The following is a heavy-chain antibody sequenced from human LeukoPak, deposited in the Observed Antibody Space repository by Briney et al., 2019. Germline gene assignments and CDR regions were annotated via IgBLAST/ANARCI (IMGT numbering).Heavy chain of an antibody. V-gene: IGHV1-69*13. J-gene: IGHJ4*02. Sequence: SVKVSCKASGDTFSSYYMSWVRQAPGQGLEWMGGIIPIFGTTNYAQRFQDRLKISGDDSLTTAYMDLRSLRSEDQAFYFCVLRWATLQPIHFDFWGQGALVTVSS. CDR2: IIPIFGTT. CDR1: GDTFSSYY. CDR3: VLRWATLQPIHFDF. D-gene: IGHD2-15*01.